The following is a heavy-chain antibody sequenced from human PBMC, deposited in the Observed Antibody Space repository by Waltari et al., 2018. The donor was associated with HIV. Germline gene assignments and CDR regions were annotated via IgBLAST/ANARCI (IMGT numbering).Heavy chain of an antibody. J-gene: IGHJ4*02. CDR2: SSSSGTI. Sequence: EVQLVESGGGLVQPGGSLRLSCAASGFTFTRYSMNWVRQAPGKGLEWVSYSSSSGTIYYADSVKGRFTISRDNAKNSLYLQMNSLRAEDTTVYYCAASGYDANFDYWGQGTLVTVSS. D-gene: IGHD5-12*01. CDR1: GFTFTRYS. CDR3: AASGYDANFDY. V-gene: IGHV3-48*01.